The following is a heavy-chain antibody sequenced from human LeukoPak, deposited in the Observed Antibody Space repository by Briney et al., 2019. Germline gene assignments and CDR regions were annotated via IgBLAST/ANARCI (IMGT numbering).Heavy chain of an antibody. Sequence: GGSLRLSCAASGFTFSMYSMNWVRQAPGKGLEWVSYISSGSGSMYYADSVKGRFTISRDNAKNSLYLEMNSLRAEDTAIYSCAGEGVGATLDHAFDVWGQGTMVTVSS. CDR1: GFTFSMYS. J-gene: IGHJ3*01. V-gene: IGHV3-48*01. CDR3: AGEGVGATLDHAFDV. D-gene: IGHD1-26*01. CDR2: ISSGSGSM.